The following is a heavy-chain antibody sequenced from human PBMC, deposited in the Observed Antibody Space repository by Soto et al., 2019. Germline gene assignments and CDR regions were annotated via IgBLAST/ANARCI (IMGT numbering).Heavy chain of an antibody. D-gene: IGHD2-15*01. CDR1: GFTFSSYA. CDR3: AKALHLRGWELPEENDY. CDR2: ISGSGGST. V-gene: IGHV3-23*01. J-gene: IGHJ4*02. Sequence: EVQLLESGGGLVQPGGSLRLSCAASGFTFSSYAMSWVRQAPGKGLEWVSAISGSGGSTYYADSVKGRFTISRDNSKNTLYLQMNSLRAEDTAVHYCAKALHLRGWELPEENDYWGQGTLVTVSS.